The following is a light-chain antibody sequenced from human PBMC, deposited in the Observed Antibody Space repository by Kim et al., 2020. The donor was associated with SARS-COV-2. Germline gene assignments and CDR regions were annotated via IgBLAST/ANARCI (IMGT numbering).Light chain of an antibody. J-gene: IGKJ1*01. CDR2: GAS. CDR1: QSVSSSY. CDR3: EKYGSSPRT. V-gene: IGKV3-20*01. Sequence: EIVLTQSPGTLSLSPGERATLSCRASQSVSSSYLAWYQQKPGQAPRLLIYGASSRATGIPDRFSGSGSGTDFTLTISRLEPEDFAVYYCEKYGSSPRTFGQRTKGEIK.